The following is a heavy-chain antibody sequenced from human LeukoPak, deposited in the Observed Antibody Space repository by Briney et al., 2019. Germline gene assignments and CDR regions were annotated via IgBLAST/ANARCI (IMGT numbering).Heavy chain of an antibody. D-gene: IGHD3-22*01. CDR2: IYSGGST. J-gene: IGHJ3*02. Sequence: GGSLRLSCAAPGFTVSSNYMSWVRQAPGKGLEWVSVIYSGGSTYYADSVKGRFTISRDNSKNTLYLQMNSLRAEDTAVYYCAREYDSSTGTYDAFDIWGQGTMVTVSS. CDR1: GFTVSSNY. CDR3: AREYDSSTGTYDAFDI. V-gene: IGHV3-53*01.